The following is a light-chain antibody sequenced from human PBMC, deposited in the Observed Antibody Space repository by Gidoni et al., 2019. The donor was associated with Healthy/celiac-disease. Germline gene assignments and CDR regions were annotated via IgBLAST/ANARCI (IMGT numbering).Light chain of an antibody. CDR1: QGISNS. V-gene: IGKV1-NL1*01. CDR3: QQYYSTPIFT. Sequence: DIQMTQSPSSLSASVGDRVTITCRASQGISNSLAWYQQKPGKAPKLLLYAASRLKSGVPSRFSGSGSGTDYTLTISSLQPEDFATYYCQQYYSTPIFTFGPGTKVDIK. J-gene: IGKJ3*01. CDR2: AAS.